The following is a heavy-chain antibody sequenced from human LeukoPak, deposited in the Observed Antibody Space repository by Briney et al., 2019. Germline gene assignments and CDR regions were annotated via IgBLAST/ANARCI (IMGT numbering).Heavy chain of an antibody. V-gene: IGHV4-34*01. D-gene: IGHD3-9*01. Sequence: PSETLSLTCAVYSGSFSGYYWSWIRQPPGKGLEWIGEINHSGSTNYNPSLKSRVTISVDTSTNQFSLKLSSVTAADTAVYYCARGPTDYDILTGYSPQPGFDYWGQGTLVTVSS. CDR3: ARGPTDYDILTGYSPQPGFDY. CDR2: INHSGST. J-gene: IGHJ4*02. CDR1: SGSFSGYY.